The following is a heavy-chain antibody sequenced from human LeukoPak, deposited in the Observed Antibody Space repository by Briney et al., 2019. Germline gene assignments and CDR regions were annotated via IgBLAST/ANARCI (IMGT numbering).Heavy chain of an antibody. Sequence: GGSLRLSCAASGFTFDDYAMHWVRQAPGKGLEWVSLISGDGGSTYYADSVKGRFTISRDNSKSSLYLQMNSLRTEDTALYYCTKDEYSGSLNFDYWGQGTLVTVSS. D-gene: IGHD1-26*01. CDR1: GFTFDDYA. V-gene: IGHV3-43*02. J-gene: IGHJ4*02. CDR3: TKDEYSGSLNFDY. CDR2: ISGDGGST.